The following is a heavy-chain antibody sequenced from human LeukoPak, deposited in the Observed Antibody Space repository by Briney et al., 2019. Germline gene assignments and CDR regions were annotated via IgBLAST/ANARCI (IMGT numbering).Heavy chain of an antibody. V-gene: IGHV3-23*01. J-gene: IGHJ4*02. CDR1: GFTFSNYA. CDR3: AKYSGSYYYPPNWDS. Sequence: GGSLRLYCAASGFTFSNYAMTWVRQAPGKGLEWVSGISGSGSSTYYADSVKGRFTPSRDYPKNTLYLQMNSLRAEDTAVYFCAKYSGSYYYPPNWDSWGQGTLVTVPS. CDR2: ISGSGSST. D-gene: IGHD1-26*01.